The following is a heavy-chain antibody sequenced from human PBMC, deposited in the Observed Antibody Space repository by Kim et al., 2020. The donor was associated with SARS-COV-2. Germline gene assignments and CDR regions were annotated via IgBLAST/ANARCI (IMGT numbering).Heavy chain of an antibody. Sequence: GGSLRLSCAASGFTFSSYAMHWVRQAPGKGLEWVAVISYDGSNKYYADSVKGRFTISRDKSKNTLYLQMNSLRAEDTAVYYCASALRRDYGDFGDSWGQGTLVTVSS. V-gene: IGHV3-30*04. D-gene: IGHD4-17*01. CDR3: ASALRRDYGDFGDS. CDR1: GFTFSSYA. J-gene: IGHJ4*02. CDR2: ISYDGSNK.